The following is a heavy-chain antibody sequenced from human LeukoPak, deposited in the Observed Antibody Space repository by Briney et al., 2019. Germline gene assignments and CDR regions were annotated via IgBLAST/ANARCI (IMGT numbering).Heavy chain of an antibody. CDR1: GFTFSTYA. CDR3: ARVYLERLTAGYFDH. V-gene: IGHV3-30*04. J-gene: IGHJ4*02. CDR2: ISYDGRQN. Sequence: GRSLRLSCAASGFTFSTYAMNWVRQAPGKGLEWVAVISYDGRQNYYADSVKGRFTISRDNSKNTLYLQMHSLRDEDSAAYYCARVYLERLTAGYFDHWGQGTWVTVSP. D-gene: IGHD2-8*01.